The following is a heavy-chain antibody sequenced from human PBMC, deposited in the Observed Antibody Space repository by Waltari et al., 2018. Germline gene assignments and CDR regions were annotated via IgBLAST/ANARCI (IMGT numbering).Heavy chain of an antibody. D-gene: IGHD1-26*01. J-gene: IGHJ1*01. V-gene: IGHV4-34*01. CDR3: ARGLRSGSYHRGYFQH. CDR2: ISHSGST. CDR1: GGSFSGYY. Sequence: QVQLQKWGAGLLKPSETLSLTCAVYGGSFSGYYWSLIRQPPGKGLEWIGEISHSGSTNYNPSLKSRVTISVDTSKNQFSLKLSSVTAADTAVYYCARGLRSGSYHRGYFQHWGQGTLVTVSS.